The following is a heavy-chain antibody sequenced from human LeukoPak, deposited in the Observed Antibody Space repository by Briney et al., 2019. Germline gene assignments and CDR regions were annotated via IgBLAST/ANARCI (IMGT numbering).Heavy chain of an antibody. V-gene: IGHV4-59*01. CDR2: IYYSGST. CDR3: AREWNWFDP. J-gene: IGHJ5*02. Sequence: SETLSLTCTVSGGSISSYYWSWIRQPPGKGLEWIGYIYYSGSTKYNPSLKSRVTISVDTSKNQFSLKLTSVSAADTAVYYCAREWNWFDPWGRGTLVTVSS. CDR1: GGSISSYY.